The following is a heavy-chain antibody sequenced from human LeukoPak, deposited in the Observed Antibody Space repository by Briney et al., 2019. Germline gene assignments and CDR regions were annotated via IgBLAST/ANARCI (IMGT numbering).Heavy chain of an antibody. CDR2: INHSGST. CDR3: ARDSSGYYYGY. Sequence: SETLSLTCAVYGGPFSGYYWSWIRQPPGKGLEWIGEINHSGSTNYNPSLKSRVTISVDTSKNQFSLKLSSVTAADTAVYYCARDSSGYYYGYWGQGTLVTVSS. CDR1: GGPFSGYY. V-gene: IGHV4-34*01. D-gene: IGHD3-22*01. J-gene: IGHJ4*02.